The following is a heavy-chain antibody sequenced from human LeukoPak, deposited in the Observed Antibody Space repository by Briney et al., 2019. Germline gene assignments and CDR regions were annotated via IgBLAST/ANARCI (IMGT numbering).Heavy chain of an antibody. D-gene: IGHD3-16*01. V-gene: IGHV4-38-2*02. CDR1: GYSISSGYY. J-gene: IGHJ3*02. CDR2: IYYSGST. Sequence: PSETLSLTCTVSGYSISSGYYWGWIRQPPGKGLEWIGSIYYSGSTYYNPSLKSRVTISVDTSKNQFSLKLSSVTAADTAVYYCARVDLGAFDIWGQGTMVTVSS. CDR3: ARVDLGAFDI.